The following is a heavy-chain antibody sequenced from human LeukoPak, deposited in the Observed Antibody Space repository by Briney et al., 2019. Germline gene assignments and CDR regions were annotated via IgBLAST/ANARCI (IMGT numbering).Heavy chain of an antibody. D-gene: IGHD1-26*01. J-gene: IGHJ4*02. CDR3: AKDQSGDYYFDY. CDR1: GFTFSSYA. Sequence: GGSLRLSCAASGFTFSSYAMSWVRQAPGKGLEWVSAISGSGGSTYNADSVKGRFTISRDNSKNTLYLQMNSLRAEDTAVYYCAKDQSGDYYFDYWGQGTLVTVSS. CDR2: ISGSGGST. V-gene: IGHV3-23*01.